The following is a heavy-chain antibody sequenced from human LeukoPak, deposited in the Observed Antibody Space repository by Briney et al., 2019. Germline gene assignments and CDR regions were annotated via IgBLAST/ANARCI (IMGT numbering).Heavy chain of an antibody. Sequence: ASVKVSRKASGYTFTSYYMHWVRQAPGQGLEWMGWINPNSGGTNYAQKFQGRVTMTRDTSISTAYMELSRLRSDDTAVYYCARVAADYFLDYWGQGTLVTVSS. CDR3: ARVAADYFLDY. CDR1: GYTFTSYY. D-gene: IGHD4/OR15-4a*01. V-gene: IGHV1-2*02. J-gene: IGHJ4*02. CDR2: INPNSGGT.